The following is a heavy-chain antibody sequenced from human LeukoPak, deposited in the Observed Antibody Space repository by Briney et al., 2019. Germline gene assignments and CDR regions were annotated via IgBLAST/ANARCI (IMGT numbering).Heavy chain of an antibody. CDR1: GFTFGDHY. D-gene: IGHD4-23*01. J-gene: IGHJ4*02. V-gene: IGHV3-72*01. CDR2: IRNKAASYTT. Sequence: GGSLRLSCAASGFTFGDHYLAWARQAPGKGLEWVGLIRNKAASYTTDYAASLKGRFTISRDDSKNSVYLQLSSLKTEDTAVYYCARDRYGGVDYWGQGTLVTVSS. CDR3: ARDRYGGVDY.